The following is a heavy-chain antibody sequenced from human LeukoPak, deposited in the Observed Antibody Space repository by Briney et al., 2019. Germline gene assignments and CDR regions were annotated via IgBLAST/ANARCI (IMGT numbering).Heavy chain of an antibody. J-gene: IGHJ4*02. CDR3: ARDQAVAAAGTLFDY. Sequence: PGGSLRLSCAASGFTFSSYSMNWVRQAPGKGLEWVSSISSSSSYIYYADSVKGRFTISRDNAKNSLYLQMNSLRAEDTAVYYCARDQAVAAAGTLFDYWGQGTLVIVSS. V-gene: IGHV3-21*01. CDR2: ISSSSSYI. D-gene: IGHD6-13*01. CDR1: GFTFSSYS.